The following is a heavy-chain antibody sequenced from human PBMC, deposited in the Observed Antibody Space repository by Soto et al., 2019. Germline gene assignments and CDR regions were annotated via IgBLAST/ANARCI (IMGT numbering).Heavy chain of an antibody. V-gene: IGHV3-74*01. D-gene: IGHD3-10*01. Sequence: EVQLVESGGGLVQPGGSLRLSCAASGFTFTNNWIHWVRQAPGKGLVWVSRVNTFGSITNYADSVRGRFTISRDNAKNTVYLQMNSLRVEDTAVYYCVRGGHSAYYVDFWGQGTLVTVSS. CDR2: VNTFGSIT. CDR3: VRGGHSAYYVDF. J-gene: IGHJ4*02. CDR1: GFTFTNNW.